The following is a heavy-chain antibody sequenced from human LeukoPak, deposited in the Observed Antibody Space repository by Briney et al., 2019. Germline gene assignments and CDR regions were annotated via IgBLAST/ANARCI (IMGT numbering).Heavy chain of an antibody. D-gene: IGHD3-16*01. CDR2: IYYSGST. Sequence: PSETLSLTCTVSGGSISSYYWSWIRQPPGKGLEWIGYIYYSGSTNYNPSLKSRVTISLDTSKNQFSLNLSSVTAADTAVYYCARDRRLVYYYYYGMDVWGQGTTVTVS. CDR3: ARDRRLVYYYYYGMDV. CDR1: GGSISSYY. J-gene: IGHJ6*02. V-gene: IGHV4-59*12.